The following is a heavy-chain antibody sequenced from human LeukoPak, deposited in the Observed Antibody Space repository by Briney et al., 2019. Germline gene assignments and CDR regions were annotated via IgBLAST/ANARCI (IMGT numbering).Heavy chain of an antibody. CDR3: ARGVPPNDILTTYYYYYGMDV. CDR1: GYTFTSYD. Sequence: ASVKVSCKASGYTFTSYDINWVRQATGQGREWMGWMNPNSGNTGYAQKFQGRVTMTRNTSISTAYMELSSLRSEDTAVYYCARGVPPNDILTTYYYYYGMDVWGQGTTVTVSS. D-gene: IGHD3-9*01. V-gene: IGHV1-8*01. J-gene: IGHJ6*02. CDR2: MNPNSGNT.